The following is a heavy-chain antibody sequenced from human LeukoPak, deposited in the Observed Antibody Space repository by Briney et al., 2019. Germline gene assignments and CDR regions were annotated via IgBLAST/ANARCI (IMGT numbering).Heavy chain of an antibody. CDR1: GDSLNGYY. J-gene: IGHJ4*02. CDR3: ARDPSFDY. CDR2: IHSGGT. V-gene: IGHV4-4*07. Sequence: SQTLSLTCSVSGDSLNGYYWSWIRQPAGEGLEWIGRIHSGGTNYNPSLKSRVTMSLDTSKDQLSLRLTSVTAADTAVYYCARDPSFDYWGQGTLVTVSS.